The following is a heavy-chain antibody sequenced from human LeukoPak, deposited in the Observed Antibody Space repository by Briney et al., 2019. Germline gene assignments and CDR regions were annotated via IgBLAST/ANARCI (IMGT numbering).Heavy chain of an antibody. V-gene: IGHV4-59*01. CDR3: ARLEYSSGWYVY. Sequence: SETLSLTCSVSGGSMNRYYWSWIRQPPGKGLEWIGYIYYSGSTNYNPSLKSRVTISVDTSKKEFSLKLSSVTAADTAVYFCARLEYSSGWYVYWGQGTLVTVSS. J-gene: IGHJ4*02. D-gene: IGHD6-19*01. CDR1: GGSMNRYY. CDR2: IYYSGST.